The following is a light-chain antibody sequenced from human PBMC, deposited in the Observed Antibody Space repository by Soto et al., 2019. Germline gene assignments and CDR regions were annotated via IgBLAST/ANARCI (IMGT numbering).Light chain of an antibody. V-gene: IGKV3-20*01. J-gene: IGKJ1*01. Sequence: EIVLTQSPATLSLSPGERATLSCRASQSVSSSYLAWYQQKPGQAPRLLICGASSRATGIPDRFSGSGSGTDFTLTISRLEPEDFAVYYCHQYGSSSWTFGQGTKVDIK. CDR2: GAS. CDR3: HQYGSSSWT. CDR1: QSVSSSY.